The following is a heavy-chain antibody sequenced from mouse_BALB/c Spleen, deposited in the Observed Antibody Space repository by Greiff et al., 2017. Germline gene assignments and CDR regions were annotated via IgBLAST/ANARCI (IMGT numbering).Heavy chain of an antibody. V-gene: IGHV1-20*02. Sequence: EVKLMESGPELVKPGASVKISCKASGYSFTGYFMNWVMQSHGKSLEWIGRINPYNGDTFYNPKFKGKATLTVDKSSSTAHMELRSLASEDSAVYYCARWGYRYAMDYWGQGTSVTVSS. CDR3: ARWGYRYAMDY. CDR2: INPYNGDT. D-gene: IGHD2-14*01. CDR1: GYSFTGYF. J-gene: IGHJ4*01.